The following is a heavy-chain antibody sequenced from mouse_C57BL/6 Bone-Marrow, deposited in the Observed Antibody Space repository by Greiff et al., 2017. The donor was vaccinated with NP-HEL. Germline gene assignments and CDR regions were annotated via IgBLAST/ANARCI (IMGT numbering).Heavy chain of an antibody. Sequence: QVQLQQPGAELVKPGASVKVSCKASGYTFTSYWMHWVKQRPGQGLEWIGRIHPSDSDTNNNQKIKGKATLTVYKSSSTAYLQLSSLTSEDSAVYYCAIGNDGYYVWYFDVWGTGTTVTVSS. V-gene: IGHV1-74*01. CDR3: AIGNDGYYVWYFDV. D-gene: IGHD2-3*01. J-gene: IGHJ1*03. CDR1: GYTFTSYW. CDR2: IHPSDSDT.